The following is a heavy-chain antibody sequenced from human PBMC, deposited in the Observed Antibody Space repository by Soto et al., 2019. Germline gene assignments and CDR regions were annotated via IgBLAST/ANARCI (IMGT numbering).Heavy chain of an antibody. Sequence: SVKVSCKASGGTFSSYAISWVRQAPGQGLEWMGGIIPIFGTANYAQKFQGRVTITADESTSTAYMELSSLRSEDTAVYYCARGDHPRAYRDYYDSSGYHDAFDIWGQGTMVTVS. J-gene: IGHJ3*02. CDR1: GGTFSSYA. CDR2: IIPIFGTA. V-gene: IGHV1-69*13. CDR3: ARGDHPRAYRDYYDSSGYHDAFDI. D-gene: IGHD3-22*01.